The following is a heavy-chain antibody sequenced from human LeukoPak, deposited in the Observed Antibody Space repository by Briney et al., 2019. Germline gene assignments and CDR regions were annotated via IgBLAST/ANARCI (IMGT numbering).Heavy chain of an antibody. CDR1: GGSISSSSYY. V-gene: IGHV4-39*01. CDR3: ARVMTQYYDFWSGYPRHWYFDL. CDR2: IYYSGST. J-gene: IGHJ2*01. Sequence: SETLSLTCTVSGGSISSSSYYWGWIRQPPGKGLEWIGSIYYSGSTYYNPSLKSRVTISVDTSKNQFSLKLSSVTAADTAVYYCARVMTQYYDFWSGYPRHWYFDLWGRGTLVTVSS. D-gene: IGHD3-3*01.